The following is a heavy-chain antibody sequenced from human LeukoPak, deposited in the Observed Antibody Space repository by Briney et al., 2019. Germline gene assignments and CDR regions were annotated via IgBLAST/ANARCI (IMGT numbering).Heavy chain of an antibody. CDR2: ISSSSSYI. D-gene: IGHD5-24*01. V-gene: IGHV3-21*01. J-gene: IGHJ4*02. CDR1: GFAFSSYS. Sequence: PGGSLRLSCAASGFAFSSYSMNWVRQAPGKGLEWVSSISSSSSYIYYADSVKGRFTISRDNAKNSLYLQMSSLRAEDTAVYYCARVGRGGYVSYWGQGTLVTVSS. CDR3: ARVGRGGYVSY.